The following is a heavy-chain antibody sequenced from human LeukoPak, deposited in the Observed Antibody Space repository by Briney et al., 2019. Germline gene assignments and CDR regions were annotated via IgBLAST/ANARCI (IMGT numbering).Heavy chain of an antibody. CDR2: IGGSGGST. Sequence: GGSLRLSCAASGFTFSSYAMSWVRQAPGKGLEWVSAIGGSGGSTYYADSVKGRFTISRDNSKNTLYLQMNSLRAEDTAVYYCANLYVAVAGTDYWGQGTLVTVSS. CDR1: GFTFSSYA. J-gene: IGHJ4*02. CDR3: ANLYVAVAGTDY. D-gene: IGHD6-19*01. V-gene: IGHV3-23*01.